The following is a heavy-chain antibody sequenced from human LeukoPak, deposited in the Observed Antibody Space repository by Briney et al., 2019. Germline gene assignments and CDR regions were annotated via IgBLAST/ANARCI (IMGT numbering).Heavy chain of an antibody. CDR2: IFHSGTT. Sequence: SETLSLTCTVSGVSISSYYWSWIRQPPGPGLEWSGYIFHSGTTNYNPSLKSRVTISVDTSKNQFSLKLSSVTAADTAVYYCARQRGFYGSGSYLGNDYWGQGTLVTVSS. CDR1: GVSISSYY. D-gene: IGHD3-10*01. V-gene: IGHV4-59*08. J-gene: IGHJ4*02. CDR3: ARQRGFYGSGSYLGNDY.